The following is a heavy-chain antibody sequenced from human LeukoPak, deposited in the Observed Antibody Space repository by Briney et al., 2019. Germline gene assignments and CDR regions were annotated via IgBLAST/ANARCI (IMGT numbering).Heavy chain of an antibody. V-gene: IGHV3-21*01. CDR2: VSSSSSYT. J-gene: IGHJ4*02. CDR1: GFTFSSYS. CDR3: ATDPIVY. Sequence: GGSLRLSCAASGFTFSSYSMMWLRQAPGKGLEWVSSVSSSSSYTFYEHSVKGRFTISRDNAKNSMYLQMNSLSAQDTAVYYCATDPIVYWGGGPLVTLSS.